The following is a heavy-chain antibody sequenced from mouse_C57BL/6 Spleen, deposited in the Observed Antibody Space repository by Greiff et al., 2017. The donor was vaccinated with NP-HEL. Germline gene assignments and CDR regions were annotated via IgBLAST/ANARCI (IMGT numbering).Heavy chain of an antibody. CDR1: GYTFTSYW. CDR2: IDPSDSYT. J-gene: IGHJ2*01. V-gene: IGHV1-69*01. CDR3: ARGYGSSYYFDY. Sequence: QVQLKQPGAELVMPGASVKLSCKASGYTFTSYWMHWVKQRPGQGLEWIGEIDPSDSYTNYNQKFKGKSTLTVDKSSSTAYMQLSSLTSEDSAVYYCARGYGSSYYFDYWGQGTTLTVSS. D-gene: IGHD1-1*01.